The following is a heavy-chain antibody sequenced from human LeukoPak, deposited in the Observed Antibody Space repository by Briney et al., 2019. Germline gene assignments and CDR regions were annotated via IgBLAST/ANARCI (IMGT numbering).Heavy chain of an antibody. V-gene: IGHV4-30-4*01. D-gene: IGHD5-12*01. J-gene: IGHJ4*02. CDR3: ARDKGGMGTIEY. Sequence: QVQLQESGPGLVKPSQTLSLTCTVSGNSVSSGDYYWSWIRQPPGKGLEWIGYIYYSGTTYYSPSLKSRITISVDTSKNQFSLNLSSVTAADTAVYYCARDKGGMGTIEYWGQGTLVTVSS. CDR2: IYYSGTT. CDR1: GNSVSSGDYY.